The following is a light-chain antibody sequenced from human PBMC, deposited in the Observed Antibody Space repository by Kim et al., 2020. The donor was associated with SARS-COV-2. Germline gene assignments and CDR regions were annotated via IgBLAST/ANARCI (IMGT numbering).Light chain of an antibody. CDR2: LTS. J-gene: IGLJ3*02. V-gene: IGLV7-46*01. CDR3: LLSYSGARV. CDR1: PGAVTSGHY. Sequence: PGGTVTLTCGSSPGAVTSGHYPYWFQQNPGQAPRTLIYLTSNKQSWTPARFSGSLVGGKAALTLSGAQPEDEAEYYCLLSYSGARVFGGGTQLTVL.